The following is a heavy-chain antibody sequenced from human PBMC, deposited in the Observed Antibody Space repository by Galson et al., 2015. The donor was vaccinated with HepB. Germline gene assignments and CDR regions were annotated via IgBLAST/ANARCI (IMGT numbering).Heavy chain of an antibody. J-gene: IGHJ5*02. Sequence: SLRLSCAASGFTFSSYAMNWVRQAPGKGLEWVSAISATGVSTHYADSVKGRFTISRDNSKNTLYLQMNSLRVEETAVYYCARDQSVYAPSWGQGILVTVSS. CDR1: GFTFSSYA. D-gene: IGHD2-2*01. CDR3: ARDQSVYAPS. V-gene: IGHV3-23*01. CDR2: ISATGVST.